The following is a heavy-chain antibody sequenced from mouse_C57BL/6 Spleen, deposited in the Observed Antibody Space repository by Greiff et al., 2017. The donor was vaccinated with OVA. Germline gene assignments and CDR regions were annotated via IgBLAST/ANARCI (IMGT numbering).Heavy chain of an antibody. CDR2: IYPGNSDT. D-gene: IGHD2-3*01. V-gene: IGHV1-5*01. CDR3: TREEDGYYDYYAMDY. J-gene: IGHJ4*01. CDR1: GYTFTRYW. Sequence: VQLQQSGTVLARPGASVKMSCKTSGYTFTRYWLHWVKQRPGPGLEWIGAIYPGNSDTSYNQKFKGKAKLTAVTSASTAYMELSSLTNEDSAVYYCTREEDGYYDYYAMDYWGQGTSVTVSS.